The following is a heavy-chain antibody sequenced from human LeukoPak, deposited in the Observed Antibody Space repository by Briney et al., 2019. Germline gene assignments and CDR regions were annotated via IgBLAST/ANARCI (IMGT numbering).Heavy chain of an antibody. V-gene: IGHV3-30*18. D-gene: IGHD3-22*01. CDR3: AKGSSWLTPAFDY. Sequence: GGSLRLSCAASGFTFSSYSMNWVRQAPGKGLEWVAVISYDGSNKYYADSVKGRFTISRDNSKNTLYLQMNSLRAEDTAVYYCAKGSSWLTPAFDYWGQGTLVTVSS. CDR1: GFTFSSYS. J-gene: IGHJ4*02. CDR2: ISYDGSNK.